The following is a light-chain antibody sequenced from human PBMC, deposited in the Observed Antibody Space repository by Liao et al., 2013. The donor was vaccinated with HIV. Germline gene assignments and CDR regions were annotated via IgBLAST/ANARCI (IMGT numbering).Light chain of an antibody. CDR2: QDK. Sequence: SYELTQPPSVSVSPGQTATITCSGDKLGDKYASWYQQKPGQSPLMVIYQDKKRPSGIPERFSGSSSGNTATLTISGTQTMDEADYYCQTWDSGWVFGGGTKLTVL. CDR3: QTWDSGWV. CDR1: KLGDKY. V-gene: IGLV3-1*01. J-gene: IGLJ3*02.